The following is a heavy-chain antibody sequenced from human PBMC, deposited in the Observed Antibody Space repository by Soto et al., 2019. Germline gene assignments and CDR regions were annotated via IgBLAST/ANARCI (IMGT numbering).Heavy chain of an antibody. CDR2: VFYDGTT. V-gene: IGHV4-39*01. Sequence: QLQLQESGPGPVKPSGTLSLTCTVSGGAINTNNYYWGWVRQPPGKGLEWIGSVFYDGTTYYSQSFKSRVTISLATSRTQFSLKLNSVTAADTAVYYCARLVVVSPVANVWGQGTLVTVSS. CDR1: GGAINTNNYY. J-gene: IGHJ4*02. D-gene: IGHD2-2*01. CDR3: ARLVVVSPVANV.